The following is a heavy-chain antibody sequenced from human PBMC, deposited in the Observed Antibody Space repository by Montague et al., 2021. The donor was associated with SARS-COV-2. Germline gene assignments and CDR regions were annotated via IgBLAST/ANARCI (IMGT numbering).Heavy chain of an antibody. D-gene: IGHD1-26*01. J-gene: IGHJ3*02. CDR2: IYHSGST. V-gene: IGHV4-39*01. CDR1: GGSISSSGYY. CDR3: ARVKWELSVGNVFDI. Sequence: SETLSLTCTASGGSISSSGYYWAWIRQPPGKGLEWIGSIYHSGSTFYNPSLKSRVSMSVDTSKNQFSLKLSPVTAADTAMYYCARVKWELSVGNVFDIWGQGTMVTVSS.